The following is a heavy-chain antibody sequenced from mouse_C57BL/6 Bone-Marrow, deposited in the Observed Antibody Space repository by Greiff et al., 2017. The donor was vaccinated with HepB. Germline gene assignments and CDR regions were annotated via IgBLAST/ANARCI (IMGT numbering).Heavy chain of an antibody. CDR3: ASSPPTATGHHWYFEV. Sequence: DVKLVESGGGLVQPGGSLSLSCAASGFTFTDYYMSWVRQPPGKALEWLGFIRNKANGYTTEYSASVKGRFTISRDNSQSILYLQMNALRAEDSATSYGASSPPTATGHHWYFEVWGTGTTVTVSS. J-gene: IGHJ1*03. CDR2: IRNKANGYTT. V-gene: IGHV7-3*01. D-gene: IGHD1-2*01. CDR1: GFTFTDYY.